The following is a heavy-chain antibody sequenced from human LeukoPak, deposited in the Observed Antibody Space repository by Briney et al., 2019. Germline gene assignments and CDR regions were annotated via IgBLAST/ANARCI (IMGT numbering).Heavy chain of an antibody. CDR1: GYTFTSYG. J-gene: IGHJ5*02. Sequence: SCKASGYTFTSYGMHWVRQAPGKGLEWVAVISYDGSNKYYADSVKGRFTISRDNSKNTLYLQMNSPRAEDTAVYYCAKVGGTWFDPWGQGTLVTVSS. V-gene: IGHV3-30*18. CDR3: AKVGGTWFDP. CDR2: ISYDGSNK. D-gene: IGHD3-16*01.